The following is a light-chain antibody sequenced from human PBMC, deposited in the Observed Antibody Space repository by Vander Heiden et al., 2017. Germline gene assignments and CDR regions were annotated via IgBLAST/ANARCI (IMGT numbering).Light chain of an antibody. CDR1: QSVSSY. J-gene: IGKJ5*01. CDR3: QQCSKWPGIT. Sequence: EIVLTQSPATLSLSPGERATLSCRASQSVSSYLAWYQQKPGQAPRLLIYDASNRATGIPARFRGPGYGTDFTLTIRSLDPEDFAVYYCQQCSKWPGITFAHERLMEIK. CDR2: DAS. V-gene: IGKV3-11*01.